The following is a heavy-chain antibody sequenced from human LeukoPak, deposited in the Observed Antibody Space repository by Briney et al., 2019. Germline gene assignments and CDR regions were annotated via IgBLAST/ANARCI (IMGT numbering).Heavy chain of an antibody. CDR1: GDSITSGAYY. V-gene: IGHV4-61*02. J-gene: IGHJ4*02. D-gene: IGHD3-16*01. CDR3: ARDGLPLGESWYPGGFDY. Sequence: SETLSLTCTVSGDSITSGAYYYSWIRQSAGKGPEWIGRSYISGDTKYKSSLKGRATISLDTAKNQFSLRLTSVTAADTTMYYCARDGLPLGESWYPGGFDYWSQATLVTVSS. CDR2: SYISGDT.